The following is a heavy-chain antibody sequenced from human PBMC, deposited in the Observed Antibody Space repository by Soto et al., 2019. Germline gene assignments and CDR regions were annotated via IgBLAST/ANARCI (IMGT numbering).Heavy chain of an antibody. CDR2: ISYDGRET. J-gene: IGHJ4*02. V-gene: IGHV3-30-3*01. D-gene: IGHD2-21*02. CDR3: ATDPVAVTGSFIDS. CDR1: GFTFSAYA. Sequence: PLGGSLRLSCAASGFTFSAYAFHWVRQAPGKGLEWLSVISYDGRETHYADSVEGRFIISRDSSKKTAYLQMNSLRGDDTAVYFCATDPVAVTGSFIDSWGQGTLVTVSS.